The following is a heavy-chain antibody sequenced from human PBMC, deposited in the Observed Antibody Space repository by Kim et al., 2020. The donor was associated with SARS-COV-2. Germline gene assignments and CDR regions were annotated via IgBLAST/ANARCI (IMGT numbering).Heavy chain of an antibody. J-gene: IGHJ4*02. V-gene: IGHV3-48*04. CDR3: ARSVVGYYPLVY. Sequence: GGSLRLSCAASGFTFGSYSMHWVRQAPGKGLEWISYITSSGNTVSYVDSVKGRFTISRDNAKNSLYLQINSLRAEDTAVYYCARSVVGYYPLVYWGQGPLVTVSS. CDR2: ITSSGNTV. CDR1: GFTFGSYS. D-gene: IGHD1-26*01.